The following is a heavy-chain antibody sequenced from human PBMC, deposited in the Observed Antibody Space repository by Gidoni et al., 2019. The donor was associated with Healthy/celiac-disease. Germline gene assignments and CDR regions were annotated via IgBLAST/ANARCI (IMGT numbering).Heavy chain of an antibody. CDR1: GFTFSSYA. CDR2: ISYDGSNK. Sequence: QVQLVEAGGGVVQPGRSLRLSCAASGFTFSSYAMHWVRQAPGKGLEWVAVISYDGSNKYYADSVKGRFTISRDNSKNTLYLQMNSLRAEDTAVYYCARDYYYDSSGYPRVDYWGQGTLVTVSS. J-gene: IGHJ4*02. D-gene: IGHD3-22*01. CDR3: ARDYYYDSSGYPRVDY. V-gene: IGHV3-30*04.